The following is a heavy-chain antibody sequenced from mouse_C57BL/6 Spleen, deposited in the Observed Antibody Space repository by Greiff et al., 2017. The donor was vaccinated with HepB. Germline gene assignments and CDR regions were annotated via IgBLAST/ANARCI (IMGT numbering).Heavy chain of an antibody. J-gene: IGHJ3*01. D-gene: IGHD2-2*01. CDR3: ARGNYGYDGAWFAY. V-gene: IGHV5-17*01. CDR1: GFTFSDYG. CDR2: ISSGSSTI. Sequence: EVKLMESGGGLVKPGGSLKLSCAASGFTFSDYGMHWVRQAPEKGLEWVAYISSGSSTIYYADTVKGRFTISRDNAKNTLFLQMTSLRSEDTAMYYCARGNYGYDGAWFAYWGQGTLVTVSA.